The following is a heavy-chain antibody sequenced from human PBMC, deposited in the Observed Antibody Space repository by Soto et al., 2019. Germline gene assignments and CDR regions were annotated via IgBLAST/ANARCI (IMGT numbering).Heavy chain of an antibody. J-gene: IGHJ4*02. CDR3: AKDLTSGIVGPTSFEN. Sequence: GGSLRLSCAASGFTFSSFAMNWVRQAPGKGLEWVSGIGHTGSSTYYADSVKGRFTISRDNSQNTLYLQMNSLRAEDTAVYYCAKDLTSGIVGPTSFENWGPGSLVTVSS. D-gene: IGHD1-26*01. CDR2: IGHTGSST. V-gene: IGHV3-23*01. CDR1: GFTFSSFA.